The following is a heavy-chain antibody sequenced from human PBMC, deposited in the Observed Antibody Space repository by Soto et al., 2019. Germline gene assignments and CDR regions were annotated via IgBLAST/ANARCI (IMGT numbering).Heavy chain of an antibody. V-gene: IGHV4-59*01. Sequence: QVQLQESGPGLVKPSETLSLTCTVSGGSISSYYWSWIRQPPGKGLEWIGYIYYSGSTNYNPSLKSRVTISVDTSKNQFSLKLSSVTAADTAVYYCARVFYYSNYPSSLYYFDYWGQGTLVTVSS. D-gene: IGHD4-4*01. CDR3: ARVFYYSNYPSSLYYFDY. CDR2: IYYSGST. J-gene: IGHJ4*02. CDR1: GGSISSYY.